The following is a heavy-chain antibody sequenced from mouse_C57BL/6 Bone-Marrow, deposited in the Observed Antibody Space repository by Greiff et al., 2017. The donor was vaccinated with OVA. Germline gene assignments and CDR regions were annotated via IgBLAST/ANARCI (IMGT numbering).Heavy chain of an antibody. J-gene: IGHJ3*01. V-gene: IGHV1-64*01. CDR3: ARFRSGQPWFAY. Sequence: VQLQQPGAELVKPGASVKLSCKASGYTFTSYWMHWVKQRPGQGLEWIGMIHPHSGSTNYNEKFKSKATLTVDKSSSTAYMQLSSLTSEDSAVYYCARFRSGQPWFAYWGQGTLVTVSA. CDR1: GYTFTSYW. D-gene: IGHD3-2*02. CDR2: IHPHSGST.